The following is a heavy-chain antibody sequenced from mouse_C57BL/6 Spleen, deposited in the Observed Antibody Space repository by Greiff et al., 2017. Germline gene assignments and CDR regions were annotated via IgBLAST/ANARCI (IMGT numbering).Heavy chain of an antibody. D-gene: IGHD2-4*01. J-gene: IGHJ2*01. V-gene: IGHV1-18*01. CDR1: GYTFTDYN. Sequence: VQLQQSGPELVKPGASVKIPCKASGYTFTDYNMDWVKQSHGKSLEWIGDINPNHGGTIYNQKFKGKATLTVDKSSSTAYMELRSLTSEDTAVYYCARALYDYGFPYYFDDWGQGTTLTVSS. CDR2: INPNHGGT. CDR3: ARALYDYGFPYYFDD.